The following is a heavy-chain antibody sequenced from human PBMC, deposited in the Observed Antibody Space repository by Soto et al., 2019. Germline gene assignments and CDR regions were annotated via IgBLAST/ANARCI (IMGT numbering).Heavy chain of an antibody. D-gene: IGHD5-12*01. Sequence: PSETLSLTCTVSGGSISSSSYYWGWIRQPPGKGLEWIGSIYYSGSTYYNPSLKSRVTISVDTSKNQFSLKLSSVTAADTAVYFCARRRIPSGYDDFFDVWGQGILVTVSS. CDR3: ARRRIPSGYDDFFDV. J-gene: IGHJ4*02. V-gene: IGHV4-39*07. CDR2: IYYSGST. CDR1: GGSISSSSYY.